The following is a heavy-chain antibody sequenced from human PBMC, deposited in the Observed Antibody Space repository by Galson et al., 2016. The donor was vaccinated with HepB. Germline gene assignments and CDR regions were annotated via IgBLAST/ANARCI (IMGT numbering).Heavy chain of an antibody. CDR2: IAESYHI. J-gene: IGHJ4*02. V-gene: IGHV3-69-1*01. CDR3: SRSLPIDSGDY. CDR1: GFTFRNYN. D-gene: IGHD5/OR15-5a*01. Sequence: SLRLSCAGSGFTFRNYNINWVRQAPGKGLEWVSSIAESYHIYQPDSLKGRFTISRDNAKDSVYLQMNSLRAEDTAVYYCSRSLPIDSGDYWGQGILVTVSS.